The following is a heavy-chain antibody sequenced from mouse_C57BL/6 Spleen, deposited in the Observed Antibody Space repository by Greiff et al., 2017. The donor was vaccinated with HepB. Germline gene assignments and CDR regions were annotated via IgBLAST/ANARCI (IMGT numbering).Heavy chain of an antibody. CDR1: GYTFTDYY. CDR2: IYPGSGNT. J-gene: IGHJ2*01. V-gene: IGHV1-76*01. D-gene: IGHD2-3*01. Sequence: VQLQQSGAELVRPGASVKLSCKASGYTFTDYYINWVKQRPGQGLEWIARIYPGSGNTYYNEKFKGKATLTAEKSSSTAYMQLSSLTSEDSAVYFCARSDGLDYWGQGTTLTVSS. CDR3: ARSDGLDY.